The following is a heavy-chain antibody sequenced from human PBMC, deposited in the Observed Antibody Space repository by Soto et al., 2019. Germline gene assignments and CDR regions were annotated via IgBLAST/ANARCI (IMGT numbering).Heavy chain of an antibody. CDR3: ARLALVTRIFDY. Sequence: QLQLQESGSGLVKPSQTLSLTCAVSGGSISSGGYAWSWIRQPPGKGLEWIGYVYHSGNPYYNPSLKGRVTISLDRSKNQFSLELGSVTAADTAVYYCARLALVTRIFDYWVQGTLVTVSS. CDR2: VYHSGNP. CDR1: GGSISSGGYA. V-gene: IGHV4-30-2*01. J-gene: IGHJ4*02. D-gene: IGHD2-21*02.